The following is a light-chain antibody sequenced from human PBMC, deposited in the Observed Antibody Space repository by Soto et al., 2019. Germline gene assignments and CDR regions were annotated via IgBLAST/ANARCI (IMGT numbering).Light chain of an antibody. J-gene: IGKJ1*01. Sequence: EIVLTQSPGTLSLSPGERATLSCRASQSVSSSYLAWYQRKPGQAPRHLIYGASSRATGIPDRFSGSGSGTDFTLTISRLEPADFAVYYCQQYGSSPWTFGQGTKVEIK. CDR3: QQYGSSPWT. CDR1: QSVSSSY. CDR2: GAS. V-gene: IGKV3-20*01.